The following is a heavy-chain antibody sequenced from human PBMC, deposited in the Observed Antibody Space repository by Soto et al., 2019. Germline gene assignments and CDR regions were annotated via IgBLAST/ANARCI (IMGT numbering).Heavy chain of an antibody. D-gene: IGHD6-6*01. V-gene: IGHV3-23*01. Sequence: GGSLRLSCAASGFTFSSYAMSWVRQAPGKGLEWVSAISGSGGSTYYADSVKGRFTISRDNSKNTLYLQMNSLRAEDTAVYYCAKTPYSSSSVPLVFDYWGQGTLVTVSS. CDR3: AKTPYSSSSVPLVFDY. CDR2: ISGSGGST. J-gene: IGHJ4*02. CDR1: GFTFSSYA.